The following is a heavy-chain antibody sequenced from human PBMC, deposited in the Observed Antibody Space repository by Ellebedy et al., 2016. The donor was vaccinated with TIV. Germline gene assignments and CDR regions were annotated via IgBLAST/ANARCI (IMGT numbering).Heavy chain of an antibody. J-gene: IGHJ5*02. V-gene: IGHV1-46*01. D-gene: IGHD6-19*01. CDR1: GYSFTSYY. Sequence: AASVKVSCKASGYSFTSYYMHWVRQAPGQGLEWMGIINPSGGSTNYAQKFRGRVTMTRATSTSTVYMELSSLRSEDTAIYYCARPKHADSGWYGGNWFDPWGQGTLVTVSS. CDR3: ARPKHADSGWYGGNWFDP. CDR2: INPSGGST.